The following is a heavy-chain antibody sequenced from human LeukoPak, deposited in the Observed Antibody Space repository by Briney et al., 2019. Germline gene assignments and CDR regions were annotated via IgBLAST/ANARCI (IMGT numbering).Heavy chain of an antibody. D-gene: IGHD2-21*02. V-gene: IGHV3-66*01. CDR1: GLTVSSNY. CDR3: ARAFVVTAIQYYFDY. Sequence: GGSLRLSCAASGLTVSSNYMSWVRQAPGKGLEWVSVIYSGGSTYYADSVKGRFTISRDNSKNTLYLQMNSLRAEDTAVYYCARAFVVTAIQYYFDYWGQGTLVTVSS. CDR2: IYSGGST. J-gene: IGHJ4*02.